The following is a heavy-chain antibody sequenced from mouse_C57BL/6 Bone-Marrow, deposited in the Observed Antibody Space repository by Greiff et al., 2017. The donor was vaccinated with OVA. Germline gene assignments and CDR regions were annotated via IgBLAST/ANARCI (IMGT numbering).Heavy chain of an antibody. D-gene: IGHD1-1*01. CDR2: ISSGGSYT. Sequence: EVQGVESGGDLVKPGGSLKLSCAASGFTFSSYGMSWVRQTPDKRLEWVATISSGGSYTYYPDSVKGRFTISRDNAKNTLYLQMSSLKYEDTAMYYCARRGGSSSFDDWGQGTTLTVSS. CDR1: GFTFSSYG. V-gene: IGHV5-6*01. J-gene: IGHJ2*01. CDR3: ARRGGSSSFDD.